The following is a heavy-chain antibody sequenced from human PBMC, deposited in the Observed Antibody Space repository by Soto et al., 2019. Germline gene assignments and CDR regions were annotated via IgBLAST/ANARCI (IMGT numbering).Heavy chain of an antibody. CDR2: IYYSGST. J-gene: IGHJ3*02. CDR3: ARNIRDLGAFDI. D-gene: IGHD2-21*01. V-gene: IGHV4-39*01. CDR1: GGSISSSSYY. Sequence: SETLSLTCTVSGGSISSSSYYWGWIRQPPGKGLEWIGSIYYSGSTYYNPSLKSRVTISVDTSKNQFSLKLSSVTAADTAVYYCARNIRDLGAFDIWGQGTMVTVSS.